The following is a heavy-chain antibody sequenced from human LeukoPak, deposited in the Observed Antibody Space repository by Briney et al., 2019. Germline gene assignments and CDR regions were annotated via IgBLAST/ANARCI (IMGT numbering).Heavy chain of an antibody. CDR2: ISNSGSST. J-gene: IGHJ4*02. D-gene: IGHD2-2*01. V-gene: IGHV3-11*05. Sequence: PGGSLRLSCAASRFTFSDYYMVWIRQAPGKGLEWVSYISNSGSSTKYAHSVKGRFTISRDNPKNSLSLQMNSVRPEDTAVYYCARADRTSWFDYWGQGTLVTVSS. CDR3: ARADRTSWFDY. CDR1: RFTFSDYY.